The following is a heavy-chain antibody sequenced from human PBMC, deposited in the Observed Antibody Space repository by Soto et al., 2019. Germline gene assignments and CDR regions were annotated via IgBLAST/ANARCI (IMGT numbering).Heavy chain of an antibody. CDR2: IYPGDSDT. Sequence: PGESLKISCKGSGYSFTSYWIGWVRQMPGKGLEWMGIIYPGDSDTRYSPSFQGQVTISADKSISTAYLQWSSLKASDTAMYYCAREMHSSGSTGAFDIWGQGTIVTVSS. CDR3: AREMHSSGSTGAFDI. D-gene: IGHD3-22*01. V-gene: IGHV5-51*01. CDR1: GYSFTSYW. J-gene: IGHJ3*02.